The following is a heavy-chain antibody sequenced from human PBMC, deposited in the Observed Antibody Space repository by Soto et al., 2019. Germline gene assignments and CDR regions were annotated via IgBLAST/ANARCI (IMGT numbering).Heavy chain of an antibody. CDR3: ARVPYQLLYSGDDY. J-gene: IGHJ4*02. Sequence: LSLTCAVSGYSISSGYYWGWIRQPPGKGLEWIGSIYHSGSTYYNPSLKSRVTISVDTSKNQFSLKLSSVTAADTAVYYCARVPYQLLYSGDDYWGQGTLVTVSS. V-gene: IGHV4-38-2*01. CDR1: GYSISSGYY. D-gene: IGHD2-2*02. CDR2: IYHSGST.